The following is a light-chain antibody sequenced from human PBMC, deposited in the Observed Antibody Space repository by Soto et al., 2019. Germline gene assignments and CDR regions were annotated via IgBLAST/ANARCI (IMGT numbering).Light chain of an antibody. CDR1: QSISSW. CDR3: QQYNNDWCT. CDR2: DAS. V-gene: IGKV1-5*01. J-gene: IGKJ1*01. Sequence: DIQMTQSPSTLSASVGDRVTITCRASQSISSWLAWYQQKPGKAPKLLIYDASSLESGVPSRFSGSGSGTEFTLTISSRQPDDFATYYCQQYNNDWCTFGQGTKVEIK.